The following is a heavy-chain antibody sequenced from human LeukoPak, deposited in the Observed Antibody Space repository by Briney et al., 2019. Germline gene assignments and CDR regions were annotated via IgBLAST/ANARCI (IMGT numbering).Heavy chain of an antibody. Sequence: SETLSLTCAVSGYSISSGYYWGWIRQPPGKGLEWIGSIYHSGSTYYNPSLKSRVTISVDTSKNQFSLKLSSVTAADTAVYYCARRAYYYDSSGYYYSEWFDPWGQGTLVTLSS. J-gene: IGHJ5*02. CDR2: IYHSGST. V-gene: IGHV4-38-2*01. D-gene: IGHD3-22*01. CDR1: GYSISSGYY. CDR3: ARRAYYYDSSGYYYSEWFDP.